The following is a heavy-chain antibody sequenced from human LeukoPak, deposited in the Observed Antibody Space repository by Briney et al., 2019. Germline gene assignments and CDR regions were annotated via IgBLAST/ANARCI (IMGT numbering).Heavy chain of an antibody. CDR1: GFTFSSYW. V-gene: IGHV3-23*01. CDR2: ITGSGGST. J-gene: IGHJ4*02. CDR3: ARELFDFDY. D-gene: IGHD3-10*01. Sequence: EGSLRLSCAASGFTFSSYWMHWVRQAPGKGLEWVSEITGSGGSTYYADSVKGRFTISRDNSKNTLYLQMNSLRAEDTAIYYCARELFDFDYWGQGTLVTVSS.